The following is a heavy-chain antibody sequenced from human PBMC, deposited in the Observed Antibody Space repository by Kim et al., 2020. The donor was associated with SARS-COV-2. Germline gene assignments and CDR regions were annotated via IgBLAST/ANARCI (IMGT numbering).Heavy chain of an antibody. D-gene: IGHD2-15*01. Sequence: ADSVKGRFTISRDNAKNSLYLQMNSLRAEDTALYYCAKDITRGGNVCDYWGQGTLVTVSS. V-gene: IGHV3-9*01. J-gene: IGHJ4*02. CDR3: AKDITRGGNVCDY.